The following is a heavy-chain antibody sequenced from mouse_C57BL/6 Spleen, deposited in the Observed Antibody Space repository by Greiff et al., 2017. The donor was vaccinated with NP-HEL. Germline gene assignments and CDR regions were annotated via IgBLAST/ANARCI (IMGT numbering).Heavy chain of an antibody. V-gene: IGHV3-6*01. CDR2: ISYDGSN. J-gene: IGHJ3*01. CDR1: GYSITSGYY. Sequence: EVQLQQSGPGLVKPSQSLSLTCSVTGYSITSGYYWNWIRQFPGNKLEWMGYISYDGSNNYNPSLKNRISITRDTSKNQFFLKLNSVTTEDTATYYCASYYDYDVPFAYWGQGTLVTVSA. D-gene: IGHD2-4*01. CDR3: ASYYDYDVPFAY.